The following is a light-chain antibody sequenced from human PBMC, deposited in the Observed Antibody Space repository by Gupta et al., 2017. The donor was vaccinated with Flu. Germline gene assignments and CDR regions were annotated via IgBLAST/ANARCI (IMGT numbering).Light chain of an antibody. CDR3: QQRSNWPLT. Sequence: PATLSWSPGERATLSCRASQSVSSYLAWYQQKPGQAPRLLIYDASNRATGIPARFSGSGSGTDFTLTISSLEPEDFAVYYCQQRSNWPLTFGGGTKVEIK. CDR2: DAS. CDR1: QSVSSY. V-gene: IGKV3-11*01. J-gene: IGKJ4*01.